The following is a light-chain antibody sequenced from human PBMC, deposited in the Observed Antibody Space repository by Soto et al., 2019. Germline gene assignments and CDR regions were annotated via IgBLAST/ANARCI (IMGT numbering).Light chain of an antibody. V-gene: IGKV3-15*01. CDR2: GAS. Sequence: EIVMTQSPATLSVSPGDRVTLSCRASQSVSSDLAWYQQRPSQAPRLLIYGASTRATGIPARFSGTGSGTEFTLTISSLQSEDCAIYSCQQYNNWPPYTFGQGTKLEIK. CDR3: QQYNNWPPYT. CDR1: QSVSSD. J-gene: IGKJ2*01.